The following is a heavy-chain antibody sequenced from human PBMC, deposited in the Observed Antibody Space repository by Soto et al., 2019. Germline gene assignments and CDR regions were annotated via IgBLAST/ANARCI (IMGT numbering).Heavy chain of an antibody. V-gene: IGHV4-30-4*08. D-gene: IGHD1-26*01. J-gene: IGHJ3*02. CDR1: GASISSGDHF. CDR2: FFYIGDT. CDR3: ARDSLVSGFDI. Sequence: QVQLQESGPGLVKPSQTLSLTCNVSGASISSGDHFWSWIRQPPGKGLEWIGYFFYIGDTYYNPSLKSRVIISGDTSKNQFSLKLSSVTVADTAIYYCARDSLVSGFDIWGPGTLVTVSS.